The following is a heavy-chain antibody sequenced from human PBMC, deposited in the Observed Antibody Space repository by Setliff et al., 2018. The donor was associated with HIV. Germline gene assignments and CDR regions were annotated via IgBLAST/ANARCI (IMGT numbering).Heavy chain of an antibody. Sequence: PSQTLSLTCNVSGVSMSTTSYYWGWIRQPPGKGLEWIGYIYNSGGTYYNPSLKSRITMSIDTSKNQFSLELSSVTAADTALYYCARTITTFGVIGRGGRMDVWGKGTTVTVSS. V-gene: IGHV4-31*03. CDR1: GVSMSTTSYY. CDR2: IYNSGGT. J-gene: IGHJ6*04. CDR3: ARTITTFGVIGRGGRMDV. D-gene: IGHD3-3*01.